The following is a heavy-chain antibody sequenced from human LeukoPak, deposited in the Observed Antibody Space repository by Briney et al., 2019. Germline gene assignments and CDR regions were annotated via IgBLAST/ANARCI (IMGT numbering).Heavy chain of an antibody. J-gene: IGHJ4*02. CDR3: AKEEVYDSSGSSGGFDY. V-gene: IGHV3-23*01. CDR2: ISGSGGST. CDR1: GLTFSTYA. D-gene: IGHD3-22*01. Sequence: SGGSLRLSCAASGLTFSTYAMSWVRQAPGKGLEWVSGISGSGGSTYYADSVKGRFTISRDNSKNTLYLQMNSLRAEDTAVYYCAKEEVYDSSGSSGGFDYWGQGTLVTVSS.